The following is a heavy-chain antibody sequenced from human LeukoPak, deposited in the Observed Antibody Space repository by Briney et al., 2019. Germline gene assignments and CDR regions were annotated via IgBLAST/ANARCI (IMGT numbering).Heavy chain of an antibody. D-gene: IGHD6-19*01. Sequence: GASVKVSCKISGYSLSDLSIHWVREAPGEGLEWMGGFDSENNKMVYSQKFQGRVTMTEDTSADTAYMELTSLRSEDTAVYFCATDRVYRSSGRSWGFFDYRGKGTLVIVSS. CDR1: GYSLSDLS. CDR2: FDSENNKM. J-gene: IGHJ4*02. V-gene: IGHV1-24*01. CDR3: ATDRVYRSSGRSWGFFDY.